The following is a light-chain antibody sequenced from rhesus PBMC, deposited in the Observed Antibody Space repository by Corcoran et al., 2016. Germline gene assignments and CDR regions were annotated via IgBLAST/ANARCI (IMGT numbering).Light chain of an antibody. V-gene: IGKV1-25*01. CDR1: QGISSY. Sequence: DIQMTQSPSSLSASVGDRVTITCRASQGISSYLAWYQQKPGKVPKLLIYKATTLQSGVPSRCSGSGSGTDFTLTISSLQPEDFATYYFQQRNSYPYSFGQGTKVEIK. CDR3: QQRNSYPYS. CDR2: KAT. J-gene: IGKJ2*01.